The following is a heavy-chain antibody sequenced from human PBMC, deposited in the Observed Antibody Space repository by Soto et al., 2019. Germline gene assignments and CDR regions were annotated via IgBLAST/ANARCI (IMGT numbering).Heavy chain of an antibody. D-gene: IGHD1-26*01. V-gene: IGHV4-59*01. CDR3: ARGGATGGGAFDI. Sequence: PSETLSLTCTVSGGSISSYYWSWIRQPPGKGLEWIGYIYYSGSTNYNPSLKSRVTISVDTSKNQFSLKLSSVTAADTAVYYCARGGATGGGAFDIWGQGTMVTVSS. CDR1: GGSISSYY. CDR2: IYYSGST. J-gene: IGHJ3*02.